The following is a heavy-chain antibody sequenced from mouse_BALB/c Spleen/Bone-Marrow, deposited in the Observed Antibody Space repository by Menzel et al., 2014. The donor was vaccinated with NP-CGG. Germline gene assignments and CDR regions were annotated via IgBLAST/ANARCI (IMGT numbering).Heavy chain of an antibody. D-gene: IGHD1-1*01. CDR2: IDPENGNT. V-gene: IGHV14-1*02. CDR3: ASYYGSSYDYFDY. J-gene: IGHJ2*01. Sequence: VQLQQSGAELVRPGALVKSSCKASGFNIKDYYMHWVKQRPEQGLEWIGWIDPENGNTIYDPKFQGKASITADTSSNTAYLQLSSLTSEDTAIYYCASYYGSSYDYFDYWGQGTTLTVSS. CDR1: GFNIKDYY.